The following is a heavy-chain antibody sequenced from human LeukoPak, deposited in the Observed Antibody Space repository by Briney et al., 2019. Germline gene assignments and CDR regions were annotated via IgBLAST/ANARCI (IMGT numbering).Heavy chain of an antibody. CDR1: SDPIYSSNYY. CDR2: IYYSGST. CDR3: ARAAYCGGDCYLFDY. Sequence: PSETLSLTCTVSSDPIYSSNYYWGWIRQPPGKGLEWIGSIYYSGSTYYNSSLKSRVTISVDTSKNQFSLKLSSLTAADTAVYYCARAAYCGGDCYLFDYWGQGTLVTVFS. D-gene: IGHD2-21*02. J-gene: IGHJ4*02. V-gene: IGHV4-39*01.